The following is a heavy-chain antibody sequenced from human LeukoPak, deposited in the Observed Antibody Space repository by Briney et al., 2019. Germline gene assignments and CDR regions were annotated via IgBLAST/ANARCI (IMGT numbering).Heavy chain of an antibody. J-gene: IGHJ4*02. D-gene: IGHD3-10*01. Sequence: PGGSLRLSCAASGFTFDDYAMHWVRQAPGKGLEWVSLISRDGGRAYYADSVKGRFTISRDNSKNSLHLQMNSLRPEDTALYYCGKDKFDGSGNFYFDYWGQGTLVTVSS. CDR1: GFTFDDYA. V-gene: IGHV3-43D*03. CDR3: GKDKFDGSGNFYFDY. CDR2: ISRDGGRA.